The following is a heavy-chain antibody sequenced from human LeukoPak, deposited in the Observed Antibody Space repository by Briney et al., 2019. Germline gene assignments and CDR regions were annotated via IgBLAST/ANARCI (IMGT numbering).Heavy chain of an antibody. D-gene: IGHD3-10*02. J-gene: IGHJ6*04. Sequence: GGSLRLSCAASGFIFSSYWMSWVRQAPGKGLEWVANIKQDGSEKYYVDSVKGRFTISRDNAKNSLYLQMNSLRAGDTAVYYCAELGITMIGGVWGKGTTVTISS. CDR2: IKQDGSEK. CDR3: AELGITMIGGV. V-gene: IGHV3-7*01. CDR1: GFIFSSYW.